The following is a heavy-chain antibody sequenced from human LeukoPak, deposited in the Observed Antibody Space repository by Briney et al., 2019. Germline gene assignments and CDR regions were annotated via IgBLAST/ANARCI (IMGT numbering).Heavy chain of an antibody. D-gene: IGHD6-13*01. J-gene: IGHJ4*02. V-gene: IGHV3-48*01. CDR3: ASGPTPGVAAAADY. CDR2: ITTTSSTT. Sequence: GGSLRPSCAASGFTFSGYSMRWVRQAPGKGLEWISYITTTSSTTYYVDSVEGRFTISRDNARNSLYLQMNSLRADDTAVYYCASGPTPGVAAAADYWGQGTLVTVSS. CDR1: GFTFSGYS.